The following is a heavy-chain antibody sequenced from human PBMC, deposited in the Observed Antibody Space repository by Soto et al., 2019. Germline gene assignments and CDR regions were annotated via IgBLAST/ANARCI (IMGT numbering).Heavy chain of an antibody. CDR2: ISAYNGNT. CDR3: ARIGVYSEVVDS. D-gene: IGHD2-8*01. CDR1: GYTFTSYG. Sequence: ASVKVSCKASGYTFTSYGISGVRQAPGQGLEWMGWISAYNGNTNYAQKLQGRVTMTTDTSTSTANMELRSLKSDDTAVEYCARIGVYSEVVDSWGQGTRVAVSS. J-gene: IGHJ5*01. V-gene: IGHV1-18*01.